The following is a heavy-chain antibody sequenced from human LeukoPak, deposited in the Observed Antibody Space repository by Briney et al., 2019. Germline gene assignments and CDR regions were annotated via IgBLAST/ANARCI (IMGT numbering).Heavy chain of an antibody. Sequence: RPGGSLRLSCAASGFTFSGYEMNWVRQAPGKGLEWVSYISSTVSSIYYADSVKGRFTISRDNAKNSLYLQMNSLRAEDTAMYYCARDRAVYSDSRGYYPDAFDIWGQGTMVTVSS. J-gene: IGHJ3*02. V-gene: IGHV3-48*03. CDR2: ISSTVSSI. CDR3: ARDRAVYSDSRGYYPDAFDI. CDR1: GFTFSGYE. D-gene: IGHD3-22*01.